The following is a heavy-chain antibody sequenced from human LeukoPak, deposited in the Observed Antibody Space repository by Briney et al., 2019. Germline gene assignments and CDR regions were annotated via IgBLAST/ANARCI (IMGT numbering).Heavy chain of an antibody. CDR1: GFTFSSYW. Sequence: GGSLRLSCAASGFTFSSYWMHWVRQPPGKGLEWVSSIFPSGGEIHYADSVRGRFTISRDNSKSTLSLQMNSLRVEDTAIYYCATYRQVLLPFESWGQGTLVTVSS. CDR3: ATYRQVLLPFES. V-gene: IGHV3-23*01. CDR2: IFPSGGEI. D-gene: IGHD2-8*02. J-gene: IGHJ4*02.